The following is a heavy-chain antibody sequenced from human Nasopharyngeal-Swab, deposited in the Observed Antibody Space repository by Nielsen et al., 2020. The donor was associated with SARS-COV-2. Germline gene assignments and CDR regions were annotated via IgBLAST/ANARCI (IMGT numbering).Heavy chain of an antibody. J-gene: IGHJ6*02. CDR1: GFTFSSYW. V-gene: IGHV3-74*01. Sequence: GGSLRLSCAASGFTFSSYWMHWVRQAPGKGLVWVSRINSDGSSTSYADSVTGRFTISRDNAKNTLYLQMNSLRAEDTAVYYCARDRIGVGMDVWGQGTTVTVSS. CDR2: INSDGSST. CDR3: ARDRIGVGMDV. D-gene: IGHD2-15*01.